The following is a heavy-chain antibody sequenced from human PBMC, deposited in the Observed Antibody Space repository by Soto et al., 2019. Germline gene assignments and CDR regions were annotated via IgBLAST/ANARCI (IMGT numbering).Heavy chain of an antibody. J-gene: IGHJ4*02. CDR3: ARGNSGYVFDY. CDR1: GGSISSGGYY. CDR2: IYYSGST. V-gene: IGHV4-31*03. D-gene: IGHD5-12*01. Sequence: QVQLQESGPGLVKPSQTLSLTCTVSGGSISSGGYYWSWIRQHPGKGLEWIGYIYYSGSTYYNPSLKRRVTIAVDTSKNQGALKLSSVTAADTAVDYWARGNSGYVFDYWGQGTLVNVSS.